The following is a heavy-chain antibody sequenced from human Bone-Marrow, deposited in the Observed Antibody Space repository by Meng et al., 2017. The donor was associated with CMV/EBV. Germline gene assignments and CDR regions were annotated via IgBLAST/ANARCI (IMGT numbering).Heavy chain of an antibody. J-gene: IGHJ5*02. D-gene: IGHD1-26*01. CDR1: GYTFTGYY. CDR2: INPNSGGT. CDR3: ARAFIGAATPGDWFDP. Sequence: ASVKVSCKASGYTFTGYYMHWVRQAPGQGLEWMGWINPNSGGTNYAQKFQGRVTMTRDTSISTAYMELSRLRSDDTAVYYCARAFIGAATPGDWFDPWGQGTLVTVSS. V-gene: IGHV1-2*02.